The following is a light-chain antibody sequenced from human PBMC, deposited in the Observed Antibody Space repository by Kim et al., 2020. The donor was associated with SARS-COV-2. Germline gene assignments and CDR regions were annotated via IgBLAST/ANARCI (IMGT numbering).Light chain of an antibody. J-gene: IGLJ1*01. CDR2: YDR. CDR1: NIGSKS. V-gene: IGLV3-21*01. Sequence: PGETARITWGGTNIGSKSVHWYQQRPGRAPVLVIYYDRDRPSGIPERFSGSNSGNTATLTISGVEAGDEADYYCQVWDTNTDHHVFGSGTKVTVL. CDR3: QVWDTNTDHHV.